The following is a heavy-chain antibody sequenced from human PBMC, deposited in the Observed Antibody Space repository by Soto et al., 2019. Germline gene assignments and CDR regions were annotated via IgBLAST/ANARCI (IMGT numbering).Heavy chain of an antibody. CDR2: IYYSGST. D-gene: IGHD1-20*01. V-gene: IGHV4-31*03. Sequence: SETLSLTCTVSGFSISSGCYYWSWIRQHPGKGLEWIGYIYYSGSTYYNPSLKSRVTISVDTSKNQFSLKLSSVTAADTAVYYCARGRSITGTHAWFDPWGQGTLVTVSS. CDR1: GFSISSGCYY. CDR3: ARGRSITGTHAWFDP. J-gene: IGHJ5*02.